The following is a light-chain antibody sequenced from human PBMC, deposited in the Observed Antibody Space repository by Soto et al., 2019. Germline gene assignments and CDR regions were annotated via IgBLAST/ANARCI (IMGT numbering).Light chain of an antibody. CDR2: DND. CDR1: SSTIGSNY. Sequence: QSVLTQPPSVSAAPGQKVTISCSGSSSTIGSNYVSWYQQFPGTAPKLLIYDNDKRPSGIPDRFSGSKSGTSATLDITGLQTGDEAEYHCGTWDIHLRVFGGGTQLTVL. J-gene: IGLJ2*01. CDR3: GTWDIHLRV. V-gene: IGLV1-51*01.